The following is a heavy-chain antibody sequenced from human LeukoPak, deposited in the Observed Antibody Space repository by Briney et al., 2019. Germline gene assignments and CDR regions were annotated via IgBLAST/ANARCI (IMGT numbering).Heavy chain of an antibody. CDR1: GFTFSDYY. D-gene: IGHD6-13*01. J-gene: IGHJ4*02. Sequence: GGSLRLSCAASGFTFSDYYMSWIRQAPGKGLEWISYISGSSSYTNYADSVKGRFTISRDNAKNSLYLQMNSLRAEDTAVYYCARGGRSSWNDYWGQGTLVTVSS. CDR2: ISGSSSYT. V-gene: IGHV3-11*06. CDR3: ARGGRSSWNDY.